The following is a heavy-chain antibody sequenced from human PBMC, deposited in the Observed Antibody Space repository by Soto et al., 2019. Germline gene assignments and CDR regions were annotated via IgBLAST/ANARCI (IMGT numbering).Heavy chain of an antibody. CDR2: INHSGST. Sequence: PSETLSLTCAVYGGSFSGYYWSWIRQPPGKGLEWIGEINHSGSTNYNPPLKSRVTISVDTSKNQFSLKLSSVTAADTAVYYCARYTAMDTRTLDYWGQGTLVTVSS. D-gene: IGHD5-18*01. CDR1: GGSFSGYY. CDR3: ARYTAMDTRTLDY. V-gene: IGHV4-34*01. J-gene: IGHJ4*02.